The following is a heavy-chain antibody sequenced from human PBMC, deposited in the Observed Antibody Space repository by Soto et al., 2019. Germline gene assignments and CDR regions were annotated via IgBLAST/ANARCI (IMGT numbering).Heavy chain of an antibody. Sequence: GGSLRLSCAASGFTVSSNYMSWVRQAPGKGLEWVSVIYSGGSTYYADSVKGRFTISRDNSKNTLYLQMNSLRAEDTAVYYCARDRDKAAATGYYDGMDVCGQGTTVTVSS. CDR3: ARDRDKAAATGYYDGMDV. D-gene: IGHD6-13*01. J-gene: IGHJ6*02. V-gene: IGHV3-53*01. CDR2: IYSGGST. CDR1: GFTVSSNY.